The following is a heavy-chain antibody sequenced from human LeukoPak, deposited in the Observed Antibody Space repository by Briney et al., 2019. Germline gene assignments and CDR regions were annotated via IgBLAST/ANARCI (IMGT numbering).Heavy chain of an antibody. CDR3: ARDRVVVVPAAQYDY. CDR2: IKQDGSEK. D-gene: IGHD2-2*01. J-gene: IGHJ4*02. Sequence: PGGSLRLFCAASGFTFRSYWMSGVRQAPGKGLEWVANIKQDGSEKYYVDSVKGRFTISRDNAKNSLFLQMNSLRAEDTAVYYCARDRVVVVPAAQYDYWGQGTLVTVSS. V-gene: IGHV3-7*01. CDR1: GFTFRSYW.